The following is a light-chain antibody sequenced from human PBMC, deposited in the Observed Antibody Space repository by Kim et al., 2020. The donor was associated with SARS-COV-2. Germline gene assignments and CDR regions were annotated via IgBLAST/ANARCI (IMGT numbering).Light chain of an antibody. V-gene: IGKV1-12*01. CDR3: QQTNNFPYT. Sequence: IRMTQSPSSVSASVGDRVTITCRASQHIDTWLAWYQHKPGKAPKVLIYVASSLQSGVPSRFSGSGSGTEFTLTISNLLPEDFATYYCQQTNNFPYTFGQGTKLEI. CDR2: VAS. J-gene: IGKJ2*01. CDR1: QHIDTW.